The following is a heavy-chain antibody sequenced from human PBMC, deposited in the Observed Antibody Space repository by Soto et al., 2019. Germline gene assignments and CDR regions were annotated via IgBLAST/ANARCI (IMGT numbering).Heavy chain of an antibody. CDR1: GYTFTSYA. V-gene: IGHV1-3*01. Sequence: ASVKVSCKASGYTFTSYAMHWVRQAPGQRLEWMGWINAGNSNTKYSQKFQGRVTITRDTSASTAYMELSSLRSEDTAVYYCARGFIVVVPAAMRVGWFDPWGQGTLVTVSS. J-gene: IGHJ5*02. CDR3: ARGFIVVVPAAMRVGWFDP. D-gene: IGHD2-2*01. CDR2: INAGNSNT.